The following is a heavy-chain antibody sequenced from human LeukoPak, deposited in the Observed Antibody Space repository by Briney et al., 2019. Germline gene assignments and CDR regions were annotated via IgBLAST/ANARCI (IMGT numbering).Heavy chain of an antibody. V-gene: IGHV3-30*02. CDR3: AKVGGIAAEHTLFPWY. D-gene: IGHD6-13*01. Sequence: GGSLRLPCAASGFTFISYGMHWVRQAPGKGLEWVAFIRYDGSNKYYADSVKGRFTISRDNSKNTLYLQMNSLRAEDTAVYYCAKVGGIAAEHTLFPWYWGQRTPVTVSS. CDR1: GFTFISYG. J-gene: IGHJ4*02. CDR2: IRYDGSNK.